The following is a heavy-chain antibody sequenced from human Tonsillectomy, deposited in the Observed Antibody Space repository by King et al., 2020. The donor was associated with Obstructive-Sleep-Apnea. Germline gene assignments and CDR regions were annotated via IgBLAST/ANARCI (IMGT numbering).Heavy chain of an antibody. J-gene: IGHJ5*02. CDR2: IDPSDFYT. CDR3: ARRRHVATGRELDP. D-gene: IGHD2-15*01. CDR1: GCIFTSYW. V-gene: IGHV5-10-1*03. Sequence: QLVQSGAEVKKPGESLRISCKGSGCIFTSYWISWVRQMPGKGLEWLGRIDPSDFYTNYSPSFQGHVTISTDRSFNTAYLQGSSLKASDTAMYYFARRRHVATGRELDPWGQGPRVTVPS.